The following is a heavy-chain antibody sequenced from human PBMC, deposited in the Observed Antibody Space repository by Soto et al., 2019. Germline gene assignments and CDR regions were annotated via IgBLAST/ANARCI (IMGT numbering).Heavy chain of an antibody. CDR3: TRVGSNTWYPYYFDY. D-gene: IGHD6-13*01. Sequence: AGGSLRLSCTASGFTFGDCAMSWFRQAPGKGLEWVGFIRSKAYGGTTEYAASVKGRFTISRDDSKSIAYLQMNSLKTEDTAVYYCTRVGSNTWYPYYFDYWGQGTLVTVSS. V-gene: IGHV3-49*03. CDR2: IRSKAYGGTT. J-gene: IGHJ4*02. CDR1: GFTFGDCA.